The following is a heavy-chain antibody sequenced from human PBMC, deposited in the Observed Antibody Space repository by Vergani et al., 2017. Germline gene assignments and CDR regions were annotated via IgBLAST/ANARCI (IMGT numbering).Heavy chain of an antibody. CDR2: FRRKAYGQAT. CDR3: VRDQVTMLRGSDALDI. Sequence: EVKLVESGGDLVQPGRSLRLSCTASGFTFGYYAMDWFRQAPGQGLEWVGGFRRKAYGQATIYAASVKGRFTISRDDSKSIAYLQMNNLQTEDTAMYYCVRDQVTMLRGSDALDIWGQGTMVTVSS. D-gene: IGHD3-10*01. J-gene: IGHJ3*02. V-gene: IGHV3-49*03. CDR1: GFTFGYYA.